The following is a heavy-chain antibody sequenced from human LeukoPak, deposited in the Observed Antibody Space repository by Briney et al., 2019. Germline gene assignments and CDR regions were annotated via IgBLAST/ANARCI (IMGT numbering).Heavy chain of an antibody. J-gene: IGHJ4*02. CDR3: ARTRSITDYYDNSGYFDY. Sequence: PSETLSLTCTVSGGSISSSSYYWGWIRQPPGKGLEWIGSTYYSGSTYYNPSLKSRVTISVDTSKNQFSLKLSSVTAADTAVYYCARTRSITDYYDNSGYFDYWGQGILVTVSS. D-gene: IGHD3-22*01. CDR2: TYYSGST. V-gene: IGHV4-39*07. CDR1: GGSISSSSYY.